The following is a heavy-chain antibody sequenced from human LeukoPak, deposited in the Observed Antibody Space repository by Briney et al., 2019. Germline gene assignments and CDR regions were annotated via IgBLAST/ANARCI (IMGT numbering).Heavy chain of an antibody. CDR1: GFTFSSYG. V-gene: IGHV3-30*02. Sequence: GGSLRLSCAASGFTFSSYGMHWVRQAPGKGLEWVAFIRYDGSNKYYADSVKGRFTISRDNSKNTLYLQMNSLRAEDTAVYYCARVGDTYYYDSSGYDYWGQGTLVTVSS. CDR2: IRYDGSNK. J-gene: IGHJ4*02. D-gene: IGHD3-22*01. CDR3: ARVGDTYYYDSSGYDY.